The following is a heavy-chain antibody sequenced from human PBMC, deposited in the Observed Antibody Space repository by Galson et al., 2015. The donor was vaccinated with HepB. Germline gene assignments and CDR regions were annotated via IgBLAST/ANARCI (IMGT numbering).Heavy chain of an antibody. CDR2: IRIKANNYAT. Sequence: SLRLSCAASGFIFSGSAMHWVRQASGKGLEWVGRIRIKANNYATTYAASVKGRFTISRDDSKNTAYLQMNSLKTEDTAVYYCVSNAAGTGNYYGMDVWGQGTTVTVSS. CDR3: VSNAAGTGNYYGMDV. CDR1: GFIFSGSA. J-gene: IGHJ6*02. D-gene: IGHD6-13*01. V-gene: IGHV3-73*01.